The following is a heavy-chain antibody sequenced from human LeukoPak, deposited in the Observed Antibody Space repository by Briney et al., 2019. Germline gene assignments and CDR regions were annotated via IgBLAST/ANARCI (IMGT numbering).Heavy chain of an antibody. V-gene: IGHV1-8*02. J-gene: IGHJ4*02. CDR3: ARADRMSHYYGSGSYFY. Sequence: GASVKVSCKASGYTFTSYGINWVRQATGQGLEWMGWMNPNSGNTGYAQKFQGRVTMTRNTSISTAYMELSSLRSEDTAVYYCARADRMSHYYGSGSYFYWGQGTLVTVSS. D-gene: IGHD3-10*01. CDR2: MNPNSGNT. CDR1: GYTFTSYG.